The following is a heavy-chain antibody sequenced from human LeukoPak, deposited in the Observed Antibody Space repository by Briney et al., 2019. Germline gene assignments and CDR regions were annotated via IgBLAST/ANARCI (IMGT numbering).Heavy chain of an antibody. D-gene: IGHD3-22*01. CDR3: TTDWYYYDSSGYYPIF. CDR1: GFPFSDVW. Sequence: PGGSLRLSCAASGFPFSDVWMSWVRQAPGKGLEWVGRIKSKTDGGTADYAAPVKGRFTFSRDGSKNTLYLQMNSLNTEDTAVYYCTTDWYYYDSSGYYPIFWGQGTLVTVSS. V-gene: IGHV3-15*01. J-gene: IGHJ4*02. CDR2: IKSKTDGGTA.